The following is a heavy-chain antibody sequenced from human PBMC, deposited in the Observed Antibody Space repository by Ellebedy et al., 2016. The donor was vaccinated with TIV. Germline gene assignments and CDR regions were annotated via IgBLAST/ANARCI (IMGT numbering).Heavy chain of an antibody. J-gene: IGHJ6*02. V-gene: IGHV5-51*01. Sequence: ASVKVSCKASGYTFTSYWIGWVRQMPGKGLEWMGIIYPGDSDTRYSPSFQGQVTISADKSISTAYLQWSSLKASDTAMYYCARKYHTRIQGHYYYYDGMDVWGQGTTVTVSS. CDR1: GYTFTSYW. CDR3: ARKYHTRIQGHYYYYDGMDV. D-gene: IGHD5-18*01. CDR2: IYPGDSDT.